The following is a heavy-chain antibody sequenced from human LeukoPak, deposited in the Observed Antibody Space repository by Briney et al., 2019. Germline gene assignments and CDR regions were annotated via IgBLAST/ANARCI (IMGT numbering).Heavy chain of an antibody. CDR2: IGTAGDT. CDR1: GFTLSTYD. J-gene: IGHJ4*02. D-gene: IGHD2-8*01. V-gene: IGHV3-13*01. Sequence: PGGSLRLSCAAAGFTLSTYDMHWVRQVPGKGLEWVSVIGTAGDTYYAGSVQGRFTISRENAKNSLYLQMNSLRAEDTAVYYCARAAANGASFYGLWGQGTLVTVSS. CDR3: ARAAANGASFYGL.